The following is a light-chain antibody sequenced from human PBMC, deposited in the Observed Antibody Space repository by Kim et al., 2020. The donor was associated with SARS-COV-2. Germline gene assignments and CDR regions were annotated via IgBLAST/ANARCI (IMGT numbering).Light chain of an antibody. CDR1: RSNVGDNY. V-gene: IGLV1-51*01. J-gene: IGLJ2*01. CDR2: DNN. CDR3: GTWDSSLSAGV. Sequence: QSVLTQPPSVSAAPGQKVTISCSGSRSNVGDNYVSWYQQFPGKAPKLLIYDNNKRPLGIPDRFSSSKSGTSATLGITGLQTGDEDDYYCGTWDSSLSAGVFGGGTQLTVL.